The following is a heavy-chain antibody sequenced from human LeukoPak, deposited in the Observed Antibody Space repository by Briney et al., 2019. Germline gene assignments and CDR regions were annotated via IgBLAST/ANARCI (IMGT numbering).Heavy chain of an antibody. D-gene: IGHD6-19*01. J-gene: IGHJ4*02. Sequence: GGSLRLSCAASGFTFSSYAMHWVRQAPGKGLEWVANIKQDGSEKYYVDSVKGRFTISRDNAKNSLYLQMNSLRAEDTAVYYCASPHPRAGRSTGYFDYWGQGTLVTVSS. CDR1: GFTFSSYA. V-gene: IGHV3-7*01. CDR2: IKQDGSEK. CDR3: ASPHPRAGRSTGYFDY.